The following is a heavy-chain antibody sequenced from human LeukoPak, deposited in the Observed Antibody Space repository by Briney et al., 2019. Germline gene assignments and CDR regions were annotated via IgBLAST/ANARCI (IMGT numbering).Heavy chain of an antibody. CDR3: ARELSDYGATRFDF. CDR1: GFTFSSCS. CDR2: ISSSSTTI. J-gene: IGHJ4*02. D-gene: IGHD4/OR15-4a*01. Sequence: QSGGSLRLSCAASGFTFSSCSMNWVRQAPGKGLDWVSYISSSSTTIYYADSVKGRFTISRDNAKNSLYLQMNSLRAEDTAVYYCARELSDYGATRFDFWGQGNLVTVSS. V-gene: IGHV3-48*01.